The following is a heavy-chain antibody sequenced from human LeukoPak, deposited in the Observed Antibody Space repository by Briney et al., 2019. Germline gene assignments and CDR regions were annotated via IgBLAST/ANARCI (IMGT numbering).Heavy chain of an antibody. Sequence: ASVKVSCKASGYTFTGYYMHWVRQAPGQGLEWMGWINPNSGGTNYAQKFQGRVTMTRDTSISTAYMELSRLRSDDTAVYYCARPYNWNDVWFDPWGQGTLVTVSS. CDR1: GYTFTGYY. CDR2: INPNSGGT. D-gene: IGHD1-1*01. V-gene: IGHV1-2*02. J-gene: IGHJ5*02. CDR3: ARPYNWNDVWFDP.